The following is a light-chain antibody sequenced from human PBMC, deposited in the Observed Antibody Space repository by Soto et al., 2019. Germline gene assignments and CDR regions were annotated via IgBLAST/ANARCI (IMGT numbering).Light chain of an antibody. CDR2: ATS. V-gene: IGKV1-8*01. CDR1: QGISSY. J-gene: IGKJ1*01. CDR3: QQYNSYQWT. Sequence: AIRMTQSPSSFSASTGDRVTITCRASQGISSYLAWYQQKPVKAPKLLIYATSTLESGVPTRFSGSGSGTEFTLTISSLQPADFATYYDQQYNSYQWTFGQGTKVDIK.